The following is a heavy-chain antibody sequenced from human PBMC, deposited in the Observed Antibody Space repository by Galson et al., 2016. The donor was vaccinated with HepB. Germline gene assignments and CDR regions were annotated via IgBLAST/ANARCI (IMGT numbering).Heavy chain of an antibody. CDR3: AKGGDGYIRYYDS. CDR2: ISASGGAT. J-gene: IGHJ4*02. V-gene: IGHV3-23*01. D-gene: IGHD5-24*01. Sequence: SLRLSCAASGFTFSNYAMPWVRQAPGKGLEGDSTISASGGATYYAGSVKGRFTISSDPSKNTLYLQMYSLRGEDTAIYYRAKGGDGYIRYYDSWCQGTLVTVSS. CDR1: GFTFSNYA.